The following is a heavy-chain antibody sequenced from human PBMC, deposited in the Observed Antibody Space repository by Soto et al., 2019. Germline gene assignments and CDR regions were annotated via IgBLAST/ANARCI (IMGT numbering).Heavy chain of an antibody. D-gene: IGHD4-17*01. V-gene: IGHV3-23*01. J-gene: IGHJ4*02. Sequence: EVQLLEAGGVLVQPGGSLRLSCTASGFDFGNYGMSWVRQAPGKGLEWLSTIIYNGDTSYYADSVRGRFTISRDNSKNTLYLLLNDLGAEDTAIYYCAKDYDYGDSLPFDYWGQGTLVTVSS. CDR1: GFDFGNYG. CDR2: IIYNGDTS. CDR3: AKDYDYGDSLPFDY.